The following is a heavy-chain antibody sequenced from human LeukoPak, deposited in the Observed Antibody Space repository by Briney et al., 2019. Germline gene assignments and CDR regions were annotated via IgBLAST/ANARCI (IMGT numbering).Heavy chain of an antibody. CDR2: IYYSGST. V-gene: IGHV4-59*01. Sequence: SEALSLTCTVSGGSISGYYYNWIRQPPGKGLEWIGYIYYSGSTNYNPSLKSRVTISLDTSKNQFSLKLSSVTTADTAVYYCARSVVTLYWYFDLWGRGTLVTVSS. CDR3: ARSVVTLYWYFDL. CDR1: GGSISGYY. D-gene: IGHD4-23*01. J-gene: IGHJ2*01.